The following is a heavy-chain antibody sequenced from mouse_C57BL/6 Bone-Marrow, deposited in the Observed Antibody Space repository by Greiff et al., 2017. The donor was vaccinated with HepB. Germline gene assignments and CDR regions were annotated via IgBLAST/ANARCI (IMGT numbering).Heavy chain of an antibody. CDR1: GFTFSSYA. J-gene: IGHJ2*01. CDR3: AGGYWNY. D-gene: IGHD2-3*01. Sequence: EVQRVESGGGLVKPGGSLKLSCAASGFTFSSYAMSWVRQTPEKRLEWVATISNGGGSTYYPDTVKGRFTISRDNAKNTLYLQMSRLKSEDTAMYYCAGGYWNYWGQGTTLTVSS. V-gene: IGHV5-4*01. CDR2: ISNGGGST.